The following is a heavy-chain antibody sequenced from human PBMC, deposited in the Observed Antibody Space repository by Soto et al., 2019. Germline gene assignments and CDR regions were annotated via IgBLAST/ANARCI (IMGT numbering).Heavy chain of an antibody. CDR1: GGSFSGYY. D-gene: IGHD2-8*02. J-gene: IGHJ4*02. CDR3: ARDNITGRFDY. Sequence: ETLSLTCAVYGGSFSGYYWTWIRQPPGTGLEWIGEINHSGSTNYNPSLKSRVTISVDTSKNQFSLKLTSVTAADTAVYYCARDNITGRFDYWGQGTLVTVSS. V-gene: IGHV4-34*01. CDR2: INHSGST.